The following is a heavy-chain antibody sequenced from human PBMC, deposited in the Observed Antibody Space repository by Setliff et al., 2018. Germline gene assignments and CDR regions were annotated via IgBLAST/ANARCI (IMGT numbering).Heavy chain of an antibody. CDR1: GYTFTGYY. Sequence: AASVKVSCKASGYTFTGYYMHWVRQAPGQGLEWMGWMNPNSGNTGYAQKFQGRVTMTRNTSISTAYMDLSSLRFEDTAVYYGARAQSWSGGPYYFDNWGQGTLVTVSS. J-gene: IGHJ4*02. CDR3: ARAQSWSGGPYYFDN. CDR2: MNPNSGNT. V-gene: IGHV1-8*02. D-gene: IGHD3-3*01.